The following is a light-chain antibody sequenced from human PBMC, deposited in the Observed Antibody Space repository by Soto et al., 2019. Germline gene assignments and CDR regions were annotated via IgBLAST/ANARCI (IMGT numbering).Light chain of an antibody. V-gene: IGKV1-39*01. CDR3: QQSYTSPRT. J-gene: IGKJ1*01. CDR1: QSVSTF. CDR2: TAS. Sequence: DIQMTQSPSSLSASVGDRVTITCRASQSVSTFLNWYQHKPGKAPNLLIYTASSLQSGVPSRFSGSGSGTDFTLTISSLQSQDFATYYCQQSYTSPRTFGQGTTVEIK.